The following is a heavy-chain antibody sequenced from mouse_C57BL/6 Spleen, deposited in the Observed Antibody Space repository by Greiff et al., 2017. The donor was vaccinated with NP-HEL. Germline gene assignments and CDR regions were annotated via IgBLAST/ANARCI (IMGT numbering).Heavy chain of an antibody. CDR2: IYPGSGST. CDR1: GYTFTSYW. D-gene: IGHD2-5*01. J-gene: IGHJ3*01. V-gene: IGHV1-55*01. Sequence: QVQLQQPGAELVKPGASVKMSCKASGYTFTSYWITWVKQRPGQGLEWIGDIYPGSGSTNYNEKFKSKATLTVDTSSSTAYMQLSSLTSEDSAVYYCARGGGYSNYVIAYWGQGTLVTVSA. CDR3: ARGGGYSNYVIAY.